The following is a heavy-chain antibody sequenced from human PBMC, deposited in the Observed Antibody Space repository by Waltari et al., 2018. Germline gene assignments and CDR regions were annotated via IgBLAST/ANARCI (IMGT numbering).Heavy chain of an antibody. CDR2: IRYDGSNK. V-gene: IGHV3-30*02. CDR3: AKDRGCSSTSCYPGAAAGTYYFDY. J-gene: IGHJ4*02. D-gene: IGHD2-2*01. Sequence: QVQLVESGGGVVQPGGSLRLSCAASGFTFSSYGMHWVRQAPGTGLEWVAFIRYDGSNKYYADSVKGRFTISRDNSKNTLYLQMNSLRAEDTAVYYCAKDRGCSSTSCYPGAAAGTYYFDYWGQGTLVTVSS. CDR1: GFTFSSYG.